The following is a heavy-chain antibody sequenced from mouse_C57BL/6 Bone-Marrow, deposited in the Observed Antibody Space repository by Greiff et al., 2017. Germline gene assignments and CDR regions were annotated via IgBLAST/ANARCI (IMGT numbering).Heavy chain of an antibody. J-gene: IGHJ4*01. V-gene: IGHV5-9-1*02. CDR3: VTTVVDYAMDY. CDR2: ISSGGDYI. D-gene: IGHD1-1*01. CDR1: GFTFSSYA. Sequence: EVQVVESGEGLVKPGGSLKLSCAASGFTFSSYAMSWVRQTPETRLEWVAYISSGGDYIYYADTVKGRFTISRDNARNTLYLQMSSLKSEDTAMYYSVTTVVDYAMDYWGQGTSVTVSS.